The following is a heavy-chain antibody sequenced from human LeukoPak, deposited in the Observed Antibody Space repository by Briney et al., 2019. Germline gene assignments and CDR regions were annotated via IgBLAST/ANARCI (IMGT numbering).Heavy chain of an antibody. CDR2: IVVGSGNT. J-gene: IGHJ4*02. Sequence: TSVKVSCKASGFTFTSSAVQWVRQARGQRLEWIGWIVVGSGNTNYAQKFQERVTITRDMSTSTAYMELSSLRSEDTAVYYCAALDYDILTGYYKDYYFDYWGQGTLVTASS. CDR3: AALDYDILTGYYKDYYFDY. CDR1: GFTFTSSA. D-gene: IGHD3-9*01. V-gene: IGHV1-58*01.